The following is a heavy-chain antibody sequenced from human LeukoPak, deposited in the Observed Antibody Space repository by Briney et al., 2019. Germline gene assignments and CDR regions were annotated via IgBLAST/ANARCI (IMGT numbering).Heavy chain of an antibody. V-gene: IGHV3-74*01. CDR1: GFTFSSYW. Sequence: GGSLRLSCAASGFTFSSYWMHWVRQAPGKGLVWVSRINSDGSSTSYADSVKGRFTISRDNAKNTLYLQMNSLRAEDTAVYYCARTYYYDSSGYYNYYYYMDVWDKGTTVTVSS. D-gene: IGHD3-22*01. CDR3: ARTYYYDSSGYYNYYYYMDV. J-gene: IGHJ6*03. CDR2: INSDGSST.